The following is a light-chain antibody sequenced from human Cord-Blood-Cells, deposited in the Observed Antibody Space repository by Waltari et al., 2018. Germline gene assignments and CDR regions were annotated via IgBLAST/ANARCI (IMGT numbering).Light chain of an antibody. CDR1: SSNIGSNY. CDR2: RNN. V-gene: IGLV1-47*01. CDR3: AAWDDSLSGPV. Sequence: QSVLTQPPSASGTPGQRVTISCSGSSSNIGSNYVYWYQQLPGTAPKLLIYRNNHRPSGVPDRFSGSKSGTSASRAISGRRSEDEADYYCAAWDDSLSGPVFGGGTKLTVL. J-gene: IGLJ2*01.